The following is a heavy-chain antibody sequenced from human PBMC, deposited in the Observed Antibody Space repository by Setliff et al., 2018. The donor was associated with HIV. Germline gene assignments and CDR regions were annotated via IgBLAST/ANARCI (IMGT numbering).Heavy chain of an antibody. CDR3: ARGPLYGYDRGYFDY. CDR2: IIPIARAP. D-gene: IGHD5-12*01. J-gene: IGHJ4*02. V-gene: IGHV1-69*13. Sequence: SVKVSCKASGGSFNTYGIHWVRQAPGQGLEWMGGIIPIARAPNYAQKFQDRVTITADESTRTAYMELSNLRSEDTALYYCARGPLYGYDRGYFDYWGQGTLVTVSS. CDR1: GGSFNTYG.